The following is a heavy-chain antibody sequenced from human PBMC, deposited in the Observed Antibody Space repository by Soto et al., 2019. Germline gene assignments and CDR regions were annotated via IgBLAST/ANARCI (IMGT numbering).Heavy chain of an antibody. J-gene: IGHJ4*02. Sequence: PSETLSLTCAVYGGSFSGYYWSWIRQPPGKGLEWIGEINHSGSTNYNPSLKIRVTISVDTSKNQFSLKLSSETAEDTAVYYCARGKLSDYVWGSYRYHFDYWGQGTVVTVSS. CDR3: ARGKLSDYVWGSYRYHFDY. CDR1: GGSFSGYY. CDR2: INHSGST. V-gene: IGHV4-34*01. D-gene: IGHD3-16*02.